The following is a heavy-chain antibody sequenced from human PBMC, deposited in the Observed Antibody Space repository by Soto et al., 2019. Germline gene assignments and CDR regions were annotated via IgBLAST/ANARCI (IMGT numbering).Heavy chain of an antibody. Sequence: EVQLVESGGGLVKPGGSLSLSCAAAGFTFSSYSMNWFRQAPGKGLEWVSSISSSSSYIYYEDSVKGRFTISRDNAKNSLYIQMNSLRAEDTAVYYCASDEVAGTFDYYCGMDVWGQGTTVTVSS. CDR3: ASDEVAGTFDYYCGMDV. D-gene: IGHD6-19*01. CDR2: ISSSSSYI. CDR1: GFTFSSYS. V-gene: IGHV3-21*01. J-gene: IGHJ6*02.